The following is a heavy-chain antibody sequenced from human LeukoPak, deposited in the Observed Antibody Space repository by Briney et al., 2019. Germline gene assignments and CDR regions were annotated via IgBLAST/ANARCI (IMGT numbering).Heavy chain of an antibody. V-gene: IGHV3-30*02. Sequence: GGSLRLSCAASGFTFSSYGMHWVRQAPGKGLDWVAFIRFDGSNKDYADSVKGRFTISRDNSKNTLYLQMNSLRAEDTAVYYCAKDRVVGATISGENDYWDQGTLVTVSS. CDR1: GFTFSSYG. CDR2: IRFDGSNK. D-gene: IGHD1-26*01. J-gene: IGHJ4*02. CDR3: AKDRVVGATISGENDY.